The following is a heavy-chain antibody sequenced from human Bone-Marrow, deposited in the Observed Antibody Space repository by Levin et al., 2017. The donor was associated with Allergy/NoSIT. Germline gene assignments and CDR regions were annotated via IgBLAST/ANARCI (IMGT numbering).Heavy chain of an antibody. V-gene: IGHV3-33*01. Sequence: GESLKISCVASGFTFSNYGMHWVRQAPGKGLEWVAGLWYDGGNEAYADSVKGRFTVSRDNSKDMLWLQMNSLRGEDTALYYCARGLIWLGAYYFDLWGQGILVSVSA. CDR3: ARGLIWLGAYYFDL. J-gene: IGHJ4*02. D-gene: IGHD3-10*01. CDR1: GFTFSNYG. CDR2: LWYDGGNE.